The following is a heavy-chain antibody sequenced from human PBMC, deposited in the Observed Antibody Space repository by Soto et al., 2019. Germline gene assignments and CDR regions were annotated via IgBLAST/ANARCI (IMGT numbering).Heavy chain of an antibody. J-gene: IGHJ4*02. CDR2: ISDSGDRT. Sequence: EVQLLESGGGWVQPGGSLRLSCAASGITISNYTMSWFRHAPGKGLDLVSGISDSGDRTYYAESAKGRFTISKDISKNSVSMQIDSLRVEDTAVYFWVKDDGGYPSTAPHWGQGTLVTVSS. CDR1: GITISNYT. V-gene: IGHV3-23*01. CDR3: VKDDGGYPSTAPH. D-gene: IGHD3-22*01.